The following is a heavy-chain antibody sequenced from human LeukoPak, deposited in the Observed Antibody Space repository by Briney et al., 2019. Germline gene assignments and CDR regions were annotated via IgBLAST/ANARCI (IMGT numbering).Heavy chain of an antibody. J-gene: IGHJ5*02. Sequence: GESLKISCKGSGYSFPSYWIAWARQMPGKGLEWMGIIYPGDSDTRYSPSFQGQVTISADKSISTAYLQWSSLKASDTAMYYCARSDYGGPTGGWFDPWGQGTLVTVSS. CDR3: ARSDYGGPTGGWFDP. CDR2: IYPGDSDT. D-gene: IGHD4-23*01. V-gene: IGHV5-51*01. CDR1: GYSFPSYW.